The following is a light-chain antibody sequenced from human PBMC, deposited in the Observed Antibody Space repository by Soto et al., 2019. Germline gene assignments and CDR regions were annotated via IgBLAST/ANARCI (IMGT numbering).Light chain of an antibody. Sequence: ETVLTQSPVTLSLSPGERATLSCRASQSVDSSYLAWYQQKPGQAPRLLIYGTSSRATGIPDRFSGSGSGTDFTLTINRLEPEDFAVYYCQQFADSLYTFGQGTKVDIK. V-gene: IGKV3-20*01. CDR3: QQFADSLYT. J-gene: IGKJ2*01. CDR2: GTS. CDR1: QSVDSSY.